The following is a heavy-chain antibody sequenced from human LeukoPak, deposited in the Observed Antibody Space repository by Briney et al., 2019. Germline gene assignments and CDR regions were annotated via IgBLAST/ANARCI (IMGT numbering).Heavy chain of an antibody. V-gene: IGHV3-30*18. CDR1: GFTFSSYG. CDR2: ISYDGSNK. J-gene: IGHJ3*02. CDR3: AKDLARAFDI. Sequence: GRSLRLSCAASGFTFSSYGMHWVRQAPGKGLEWVAVISYDGSNKYYADSVKGRFTISRDNSKNTLYLQMNSLRAEDTAVYYCAKDLARAFDIWGQGTMVTVSS.